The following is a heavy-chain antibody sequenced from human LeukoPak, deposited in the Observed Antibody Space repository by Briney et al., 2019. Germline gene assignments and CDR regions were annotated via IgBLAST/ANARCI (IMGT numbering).Heavy chain of an antibody. CDR1: GFIFSDYS. J-gene: IGHJ4*02. V-gene: IGHV3-48*01. Sequence: QSGRPLSLSCAASGFIFSDYSISWVRQDPGKGLEWVLYISNTADTQYYSVSVRRRFTISRDNAKNSAYLQINTLRAEDTAVYYCARDREYCSDGSCYRYFETWGQGPLVTVSS. D-gene: IGHD2-15*01. CDR2: ISNTADTQ. CDR3: ARDREYCSDGSCYRYFET.